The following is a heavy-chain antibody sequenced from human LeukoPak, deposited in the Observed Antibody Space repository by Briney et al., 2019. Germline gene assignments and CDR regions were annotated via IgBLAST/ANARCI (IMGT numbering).Heavy chain of an antibody. V-gene: IGHV2-70*01. J-gene: IGHJ4*02. CDR1: GFSLSTSGMC. D-gene: IGHD5-12*01. CDR2: IDWDDDK. Sequence: ESGPTLVKPTQTLTLTCTFSGFSLSTSGMCVSWIRQPPGKALEWLALIDWDDDKYYSTSLKTRLTISKDTSKNQVVLTMTNMDPVGTATYYCARAARYSGYDLVHDYWGQGTLVTVSS. CDR3: ARAARYSGYDLVHDY.